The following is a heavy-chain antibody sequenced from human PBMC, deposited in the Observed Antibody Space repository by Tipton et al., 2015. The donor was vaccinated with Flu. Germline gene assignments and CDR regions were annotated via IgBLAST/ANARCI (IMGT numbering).Heavy chain of an antibody. Sequence: TLSLTCTVSGGSISTSYWSWIRQPAGKGLEWIGRISTSGSTNYNASLESRVTLSRDTSKNHISLRLTSATAADTALYYCARDLRGYSGYTGGDAFDMWGRGIMAFVSS. CDR2: ISTSGST. CDR3: ARDLRGYSGYTGGDAFDM. J-gene: IGHJ3*02. CDR1: GGSISTSY. V-gene: IGHV4-4*07. D-gene: IGHD5-12*01.